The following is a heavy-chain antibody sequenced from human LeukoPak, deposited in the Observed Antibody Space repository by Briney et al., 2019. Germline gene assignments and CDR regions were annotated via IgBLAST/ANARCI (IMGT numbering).Heavy chain of an antibody. CDR3: AREMGTTGFDP. V-gene: IGHV1-46*01. CDR2: INPSGGST. J-gene: IGHJ5*02. D-gene: IGHD7-27*01. CDR1: GYTFTSYH. Sequence: WASVKVSCKASGYTFTSYHMHWVRQAPGQGLEWMGIINPSGGSTSYAQKFQGRVTMTRDTSTSTVYMELSSLRSEDTAVYYCAREMGTTGFDPWGQGTLVTVSS.